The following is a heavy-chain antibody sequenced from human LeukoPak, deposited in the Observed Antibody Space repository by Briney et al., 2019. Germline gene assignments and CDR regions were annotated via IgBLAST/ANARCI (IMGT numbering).Heavy chain of an antibody. Sequence: GGSLRLSCAASGFTFSSYGMHWVRQATGKGLEWVSAIGTAGDTYYPGSVKGRFTISRENAKNSLYLQMNSLRAGDTAVYYCARGDSSSSFYYYYYYGMDVWGQGTTVTVSS. CDR1: GFTFSSYG. J-gene: IGHJ6*02. V-gene: IGHV3-13*01. D-gene: IGHD6-13*01. CDR3: ARGDSSSSFYYYYYYGMDV. CDR2: IGTAGDT.